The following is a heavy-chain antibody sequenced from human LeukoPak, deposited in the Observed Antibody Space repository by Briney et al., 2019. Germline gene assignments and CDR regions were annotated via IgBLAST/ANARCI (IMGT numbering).Heavy chain of an antibody. CDR1: GYTFTSYA. J-gene: IGHJ3*02. CDR2: INAGNGNT. D-gene: IGHD5-18*01. Sequence: ASVKVSCKASGYTFTSYAMHWVRQAPGQGLEWMGWINAGNGNTKYSQKFQGRVTITRDTSASTAYMELSSLRSEDTAVYYCARDIRGYSCGPLDAFDIWGQGTMVTVSS. CDR3: ARDIRGYSCGPLDAFDI. V-gene: IGHV1-3*01.